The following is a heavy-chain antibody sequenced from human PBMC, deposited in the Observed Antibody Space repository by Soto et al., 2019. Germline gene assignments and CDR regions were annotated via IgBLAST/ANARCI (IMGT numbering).Heavy chain of an antibody. Sequence: SGGSLRLSCAASGFTFSSYAMHWVRQAPGKGLEWVAVISYDGSNKYYADSVKGRFTISRDNSKNTLYLQMNSLRAEDTAVYYCARDGGSSGYYYVQYYYYGMDVWGQGTTVTVSS. J-gene: IGHJ6*02. CDR2: ISYDGSNK. CDR3: ARDGGSSGYYYVQYYYYGMDV. CDR1: GFTFSSYA. V-gene: IGHV3-30-3*01. D-gene: IGHD3-22*01.